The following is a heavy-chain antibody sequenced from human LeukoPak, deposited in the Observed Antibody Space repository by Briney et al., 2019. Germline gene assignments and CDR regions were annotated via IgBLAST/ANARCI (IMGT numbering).Heavy chain of an antibody. V-gene: IGHV4-4*02. CDR2: IYHSGST. CDR1: GGSISSSNW. Sequence: SETLSLTCAVSGGSISSSNWWSWVRQPPGKGLEWIGEIYHSGSTNYNPSLKSRVTISVDKSKNQFSLKLSSVTAADTAVYYCARETTEWLLHEDFFDIWGQGTMVTVSS. D-gene: IGHD2-15*01. CDR3: ARETTEWLLHEDFFDI. J-gene: IGHJ3*02.